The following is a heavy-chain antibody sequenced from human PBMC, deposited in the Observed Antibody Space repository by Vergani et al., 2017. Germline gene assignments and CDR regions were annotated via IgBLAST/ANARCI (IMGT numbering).Heavy chain of an antibody. J-gene: IGHJ6*04. CDR3: RGEMDV. Sequence: QVNLVESGGGVVQPGRSLRLSCATYGFIFQNYTMHWVRQAPGKGLEWVALISNDGRHTYYADSVRGRFSISGDNSKNTLYLQMNSLRTEDTANYYCRGEMDVWGKGTTVTVSS. CDR2: ISNDGRHT. V-gene: IGHV3-30*04. CDR1: GFIFQNYT.